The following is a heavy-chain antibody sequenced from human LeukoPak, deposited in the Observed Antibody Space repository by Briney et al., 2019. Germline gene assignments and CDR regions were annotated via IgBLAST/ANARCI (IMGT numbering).Heavy chain of an antibody. CDR3: ARLRYSSGWRQVDY. CDR1: GGSISSGGYS. CDR2: IYHSGST. V-gene: IGHV4-30-2*01. D-gene: IGHD6-19*01. Sequence: SETLSLTCAVSGGSISSGGYSWSWIRQPPGKGLEWIGYIYHSGSTYYNPSLKSRVTISVDTSKNQFSLKLSSVTAADTAVYYCARLRYSSGWRQVDYWGQGTLVTVSS. J-gene: IGHJ4*02.